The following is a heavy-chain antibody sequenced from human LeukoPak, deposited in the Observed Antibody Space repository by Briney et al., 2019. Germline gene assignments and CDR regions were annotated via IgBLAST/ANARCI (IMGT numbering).Heavy chain of an antibody. D-gene: IGHD3-22*01. V-gene: IGHV3-30-3*01. Sequence: GRSLRLSCAASGFTFSSYAMHWVRQAPGKGLEWVAVISYDGSNKYYADSVKGRFTISRDNAKNSLYLQMNSLRAEDTAVYYCARGVDYYDSIFDYWGQGTLVTVSS. CDR3: ARGVDYYDSIFDY. CDR2: ISYDGSNK. CDR1: GFTFSSYA. J-gene: IGHJ4*02.